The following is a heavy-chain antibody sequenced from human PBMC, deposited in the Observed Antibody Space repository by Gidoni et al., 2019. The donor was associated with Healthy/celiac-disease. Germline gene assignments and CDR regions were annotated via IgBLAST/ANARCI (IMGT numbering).Heavy chain of an antibody. V-gene: IGHV3-9*01. CDR1: GFTFDDYA. CDR2: ISWNSGSI. J-gene: IGHJ4*02. D-gene: IGHD1-7*01. Sequence: EVQLVESGGGLVQPGRSLRLSCAASGFTFDDYAMHWVRQAPGKGLECVSGISWNSGSIGYADSVKGRFTISRDNAKNSLYLQMNSLRAEDTALYYCAKVLTGTTGVYDYWGQGTLVTVSS. CDR3: AKVLTGTTGVYDY.